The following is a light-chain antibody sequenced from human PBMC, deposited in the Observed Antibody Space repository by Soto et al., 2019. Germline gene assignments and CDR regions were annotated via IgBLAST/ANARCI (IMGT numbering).Light chain of an antibody. V-gene: IGKV3D-20*02. J-gene: IGKJ1*01. CDR2: GAS. Sequence: IVMTQSAATLSGSPGERATLSWRASQSVSSSYLAWYQQKPGQAPRLLIYGASSRATGIPDRFSGSGYGTDFNLTISSLEPEDFAVYYCQRRSNWSTTFGQGTKVDIK. CDR3: QRRSNWSTT. CDR1: QSVSSSY.